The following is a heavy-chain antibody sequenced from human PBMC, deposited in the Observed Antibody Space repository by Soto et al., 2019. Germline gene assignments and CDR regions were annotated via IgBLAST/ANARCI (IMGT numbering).Heavy chain of an antibody. V-gene: IGHV3-33*03. Sequence: QVQLVESGGGVVQPGRSLRLSCAASGFTINHYDMNWVRQAPGKGLEWVAVIWYEGIKKYYADSVKGRFTISRDNSKNTLYLQMNSLRAEDTAVYYCTRWAGSSTSVRFDPWGQGTLVTVSS. J-gene: IGHJ5*02. CDR2: IWYEGIKK. CDR3: TRWAGSSTSVRFDP. D-gene: IGHD6-13*01. CDR1: GFTINHYD.